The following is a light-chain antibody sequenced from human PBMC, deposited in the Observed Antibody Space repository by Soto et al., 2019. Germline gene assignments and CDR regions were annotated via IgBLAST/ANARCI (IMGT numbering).Light chain of an antibody. CDR3: QQSYSTPIT. V-gene: IGKV1-39*01. Sequence: DIQMTQSPSSLSASVVDRVTITCLASQSISSYLNWYQQKPGKAPKLLICAASNLQSGVPSRFSGSGSGTDFTLTISSLQPEDFATYYCQQSYSTPITFGQGTRLEIK. CDR2: AAS. J-gene: IGKJ5*01. CDR1: QSISSY.